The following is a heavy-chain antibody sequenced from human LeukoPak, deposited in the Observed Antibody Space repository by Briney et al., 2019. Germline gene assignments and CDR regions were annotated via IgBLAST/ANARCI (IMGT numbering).Heavy chain of an antibody. CDR1: GGSISSSSYY. D-gene: IGHD3-16*02. Sequence: SETLSLTCTVSGGSISSSSYYWGWIRQPPGKGLEWIGSIYYSGSTYYNPSLKSRVTISVDTSENQFSLKLTSVTAADTAVYYCARQGDYRYPFDSWGQGTLVTVSS. V-gene: IGHV4-39*01. CDR3: ARQGDYRYPFDS. CDR2: IYYSGST. J-gene: IGHJ4*02.